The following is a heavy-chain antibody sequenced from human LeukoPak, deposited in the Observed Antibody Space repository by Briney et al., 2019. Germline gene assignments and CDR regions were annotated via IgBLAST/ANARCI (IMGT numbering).Heavy chain of an antibody. Sequence: ASVKVSCKASGYIFTGYYMHWVRQAPGQGLEWMGWINPNGGADYAQKFQGRVTMTRDTSISTAYMELSRLRSDDTAVYYCARDRYYYDSSGYWAWWGQGTLVTVSS. V-gene: IGHV1-2*02. CDR1: GYIFTGYY. J-gene: IGHJ4*02. D-gene: IGHD3-22*01. CDR3: ARDRYYYDSSGYWAW. CDR2: INPNGGA.